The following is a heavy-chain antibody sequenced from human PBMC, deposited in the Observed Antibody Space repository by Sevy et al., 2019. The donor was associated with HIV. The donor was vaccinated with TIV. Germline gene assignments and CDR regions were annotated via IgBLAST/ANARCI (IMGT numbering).Heavy chain of an antibody. CDR2: VSGSSNYI. CDR3: ARGPPDGGYDYFDY. J-gene: IGHJ4*02. CDR1: GFTFIRYN. V-gene: IGHV3-21*06. D-gene: IGHD1-26*01. Sequence: GGSLRLSCAASGFTFIRYNMNWVRQAPGKGLEWVSSVSGSSNYIYYAESLKGRFIISRDNAKDTLYLQMNSLGADDTAVYYCARGPPDGGYDYFDYWGQGTLVTVSS.